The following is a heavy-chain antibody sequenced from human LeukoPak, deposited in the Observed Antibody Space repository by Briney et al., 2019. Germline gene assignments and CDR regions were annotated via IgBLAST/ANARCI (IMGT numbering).Heavy chain of an antibody. CDR2: IYHSGST. CDR3: AREKRFLENNWFDP. V-gene: IGHV4-30-2*01. Sequence: SETLSLTCTVSGGSISSGGYYCSWIRQHPGKGLEWIVYIYHSGSTSYNPSLKSRVTISVDRSKNQFSLKLSSVTAADTAVYYCAREKRFLENNWFDPWGQGTLVTVSS. CDR1: GGSISSGGYY. D-gene: IGHD3-3*01. J-gene: IGHJ5*02.